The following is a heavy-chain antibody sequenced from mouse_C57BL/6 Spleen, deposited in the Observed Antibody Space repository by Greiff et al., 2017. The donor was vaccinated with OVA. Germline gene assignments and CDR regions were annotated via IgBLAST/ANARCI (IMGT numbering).Heavy chain of an antibody. D-gene: IGHD3-2*02. CDR1: GYAFTNYL. V-gene: IGHV1-54*01. J-gene: IGHJ4*01. CDR3: ARASTAQATFYAMDY. CDR2: INPGSGGT. Sequence: QVQLQQSGAELVRPGTSVKVSCKASGYAFTNYLIEWVKQRPGQGLEWIGVINPGSGGTNYNEKFKGKATLTADKSSSTAYMQLSSLTSEDSAVYFCARASTAQATFYAMDYWGQGTSVTVSS.